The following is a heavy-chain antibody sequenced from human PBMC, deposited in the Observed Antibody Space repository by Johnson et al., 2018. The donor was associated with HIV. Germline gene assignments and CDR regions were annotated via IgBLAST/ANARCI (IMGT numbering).Heavy chain of an antibody. V-gene: IGHV3-30*03. CDR1: GFTFSNHG. CDR2: ISFDGSNK. Sequence: QVQLVESGGGLIQPGGSQRLSCAASGFTFSNHGMHWVRQAPGKGLEWVAVISFDGSNKYYADSVKGRFTISRDNSKNTLYLQMNSLRAEDTAVYYCARGYCSGGSCYSEYAFDIWGQGTMVTVSS. CDR3: ARGYCSGGSCYSEYAFDI. J-gene: IGHJ3*02. D-gene: IGHD2-15*01.